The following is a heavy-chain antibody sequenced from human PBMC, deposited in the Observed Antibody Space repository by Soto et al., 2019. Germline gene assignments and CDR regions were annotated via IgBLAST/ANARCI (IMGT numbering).Heavy chain of an antibody. CDR3: AIPKDSSGYYYSHYYFDY. D-gene: IGHD3-22*01. Sequence: QVQLVQSGAEVKKPGSSVKVSCKASGGTFSSYAISWVRQAPGQGLEWMGGIIPIFGTANYAQKFQGRVTITAEESTSTAYMELSSLRSEDTAVYYCAIPKDSSGYYYSHYYFDYWGQGTLVTVSS. CDR1: GGTFSSYA. V-gene: IGHV1-69*12. CDR2: IIPIFGTA. J-gene: IGHJ4*02.